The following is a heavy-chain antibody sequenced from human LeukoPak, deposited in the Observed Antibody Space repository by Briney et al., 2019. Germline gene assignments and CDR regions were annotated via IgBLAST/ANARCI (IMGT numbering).Heavy chain of an antibody. Sequence: GASVGVSCKASGYTFTSYGISWVRQAPGQGLEWMGWISAYNGNTNYAQKLQGRVTMTTDTSTSTAYMELRSLRSDDTAVYYCARERRCSGGSCYLYYFDYWGQGTLVTVSS. CDR3: ARERRCSGGSCYLYYFDY. CDR2: ISAYNGNT. V-gene: IGHV1-18*01. D-gene: IGHD2-15*01. CDR1: GYTFTSYG. J-gene: IGHJ4*02.